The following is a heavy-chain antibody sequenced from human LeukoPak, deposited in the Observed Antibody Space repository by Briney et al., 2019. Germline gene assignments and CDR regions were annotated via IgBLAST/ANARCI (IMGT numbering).Heavy chain of an antibody. CDR1: GFTFSSYS. CDR3: ASQDYYYYMDV. V-gene: IGHV3-48*04. J-gene: IGHJ6*03. Sequence: GGSLRLSCAASGFTFSSYSMNWVRQAPGKGLEWVSYISSSSSTIYHADSVKGRFTISRDNAKNSLYLQMNSLRAEDTAVYYCASQDYYYYMDVWGKGTTVTVSS. CDR2: ISSSSSTI.